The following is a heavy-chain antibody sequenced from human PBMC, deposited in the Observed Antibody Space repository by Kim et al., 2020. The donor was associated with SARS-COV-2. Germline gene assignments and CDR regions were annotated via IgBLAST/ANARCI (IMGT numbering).Heavy chain of an antibody. D-gene: IGHD3-10*01. CDR2: IIPIFGTA. J-gene: IGHJ4*02. CDR3: ARGAYYYGSGSYYNVNYFDY. Sequence: SVKVSCKASGGTFSSYAISWVRQAPGQGLEWMGGIIPIFGTANYAQKFQGRVTITADESTSTAYMELSSLRSEDTAVYYCARGAYYYGSGSYYNVNYFDYWGQGTLVTVSS. V-gene: IGHV1-69*13. CDR1: GGTFSSYA.